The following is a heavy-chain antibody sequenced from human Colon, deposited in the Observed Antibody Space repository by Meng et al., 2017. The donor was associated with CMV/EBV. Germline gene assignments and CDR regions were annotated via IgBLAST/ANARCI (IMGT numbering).Heavy chain of an antibody. J-gene: IGHJ3*02. V-gene: IGHV3-7*01. CDR3: ARDPFIKAFDI. Sequence: GESLKISCAAPGFTFSNYWMTWLRQAPGRGLELVAHIKEDGSEKYFVGSVKGRFTISRDNAKNSLYLQMNSLRAEDTAVYYCARDPFIKAFDIWGQGTMVTVSS. CDR1: GFTFSNYW. CDR2: IKEDGSEK.